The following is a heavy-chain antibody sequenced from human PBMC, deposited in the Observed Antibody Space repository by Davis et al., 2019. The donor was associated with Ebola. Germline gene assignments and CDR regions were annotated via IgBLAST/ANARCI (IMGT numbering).Heavy chain of an antibody. CDR3: ARGGLWFGEFLLPGFDY. CDR1: GFTVSSNY. CDR2: IYSGGSTYYA. J-gene: IGHJ4*02. V-gene: IGHV3-66*01. Sequence: PGGSLRLSCAASGFTVSSNYMSWVRQAPGKGLEWVSIIYSGGSTYYAYYADSVKGRFTISRDNSKNTLYLQMNSLRAEDTAVYYCARGGLWFGEFLLPGFDYWGQGTLVTVSS. D-gene: IGHD3-10*01.